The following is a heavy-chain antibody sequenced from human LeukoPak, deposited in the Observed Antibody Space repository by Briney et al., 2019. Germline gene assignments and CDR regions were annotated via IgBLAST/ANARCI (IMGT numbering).Heavy chain of an antibody. Sequence: GGSLRLSCAASGFTFSSYWMHWVRQAPGKGLVWVSRINSDGSSTSYADSVKGRFTISRDNSKNTLYLQMNSLRAEDTAVYYCARGLRGPSAYYYYGMDVWGQGTTVTVSS. CDR3: ARGLRGPSAYYYYGMDV. V-gene: IGHV3-74*01. CDR2: INSDGSST. CDR1: GFTFSSYW. J-gene: IGHJ6*02. D-gene: IGHD2-15*01.